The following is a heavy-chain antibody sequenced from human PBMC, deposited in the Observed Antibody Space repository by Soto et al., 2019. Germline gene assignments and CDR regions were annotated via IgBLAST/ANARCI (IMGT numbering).Heavy chain of an antibody. D-gene: IGHD6-13*01. J-gene: IGHJ4*02. CDR2: VSYTGTT. CDR1: GDSISSTRW. Sequence: SETLSLTCTVSGDSISSTRWRSWVRQPPGKGLEWIGSVSYTGTTYYSPSLKSRVITSIDTSRNRFSLKLASVTAADTAVYYCASQKLDVPAYFDYWGQGTLVTVSS. V-gene: IGHV4-39*01. CDR3: ASQKLDVPAYFDY.